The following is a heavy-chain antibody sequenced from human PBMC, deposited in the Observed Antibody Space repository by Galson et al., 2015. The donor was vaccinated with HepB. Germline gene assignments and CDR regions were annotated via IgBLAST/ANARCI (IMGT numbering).Heavy chain of an antibody. CDR2: TYYRSKWYN. CDR1: GDSVSSNSAA. Sequence: CAISGDSVSSNSAAWNWIRQSPSRGLEWLGRTYYRSKWYNDYAVSVKSRITINPDTSKNQLSLQLNSVTPEDTAVYYCARDRFQYSSSDYDAFDIWGQGTMVTVSS. V-gene: IGHV6-1*01. D-gene: IGHD6-6*01. CDR3: ARDRFQYSSSDYDAFDI. J-gene: IGHJ3*02.